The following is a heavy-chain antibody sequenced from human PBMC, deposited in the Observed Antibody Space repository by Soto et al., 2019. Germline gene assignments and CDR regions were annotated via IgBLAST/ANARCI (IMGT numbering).Heavy chain of an antibody. V-gene: IGHV2-5*01. CDR3: ARGLATLPVFAFDV. CDR2: IYWNDDK. D-gene: IGHD6-6*01. CDR1: GISLSTSGVC. Sequence: SGPTLVNPTQTLTLTCSLSGISLSTSGVCLGWIRQTPGKALEWLALIYWNDDKHYTPSLKSRLTITKDTSKNQAVLTMTNMDPVDTATYYCARGLATLPVFAFDVWGQGTVVTVSS. J-gene: IGHJ3*01.